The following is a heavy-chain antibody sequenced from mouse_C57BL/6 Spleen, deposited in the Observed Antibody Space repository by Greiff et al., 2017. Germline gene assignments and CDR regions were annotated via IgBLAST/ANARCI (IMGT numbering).Heavy chain of an antibody. V-gene: IGHV5-17*01. CDR3: ARGGYYWYFDV. Sequence: DVQLQESGGGLVKPGGSLQLSCAASGFTFSDYGMHWVRQAPEKGLEWVAYISSGSSTIYYADTVKGRFTISRDNAKNTLFLQMTSLRSEDTAMYYCARGGYYWYFDVWGTGTTVTVSS. D-gene: IGHD2-2*01. CDR1: GFTFSDYG. CDR2: ISSGSSTI. J-gene: IGHJ1*03.